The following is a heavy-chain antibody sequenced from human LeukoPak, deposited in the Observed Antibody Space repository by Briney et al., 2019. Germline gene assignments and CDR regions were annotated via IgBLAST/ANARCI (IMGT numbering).Heavy chain of an antibody. CDR1: GFTVSSNY. V-gene: IGHV3-66*01. Sequence: GGSLRLSCAASGFTVSSNYMSWVRQAPGKGLEWVSLIYSGDNTYYADSVKGRFTISRDNSKNTLYLQMNSLRVEDTAVYYCVYWFDSWGQGTLVSVSS. J-gene: IGHJ5*01. CDR3: VYWFDS. CDR2: IYSGDNT.